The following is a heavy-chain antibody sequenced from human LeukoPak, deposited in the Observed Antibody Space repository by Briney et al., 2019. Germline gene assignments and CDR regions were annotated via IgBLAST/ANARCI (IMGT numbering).Heavy chain of an antibody. CDR3: ARSHSNFYYGMDV. D-gene: IGHD4-11*01. Sequence: GASVKVSCKASGYTFTGYYMHWVRQAPGQGLEWMGWINPNSGGTNYAQKFQGWVTMTRDTSISTAYMELSRLRSDDVAVYYCARSHSNFYYGMDVWGQGTTVTVSS. CDR2: INPNSGGT. V-gene: IGHV1-2*04. CDR1: GYTFTGYY. J-gene: IGHJ6*02.